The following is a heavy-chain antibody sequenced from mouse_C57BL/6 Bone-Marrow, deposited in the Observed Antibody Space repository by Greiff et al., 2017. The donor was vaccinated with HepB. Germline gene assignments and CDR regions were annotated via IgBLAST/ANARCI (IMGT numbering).Heavy chain of an antibody. CDR3: ARHDMVTTAMDY. D-gene: IGHD2-2*01. CDR2: ISNGGGST. Sequence: EVQGVESGGGLVQPGGSLKLSCAASGFTFSDYYMYWVRQTPEKRLEWVAYISNGGGSTYYPDTVKGRFTISRDNAKNTLYLQMSRLKSEDTAMYYCARHDMVTTAMDYWGQGTSVTVSS. J-gene: IGHJ4*01. CDR1: GFTFSDYY. V-gene: IGHV5-12*01.